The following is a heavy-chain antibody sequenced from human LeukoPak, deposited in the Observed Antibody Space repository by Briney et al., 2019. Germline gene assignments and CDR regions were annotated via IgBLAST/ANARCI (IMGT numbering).Heavy chain of an antibody. D-gene: IGHD3-22*01. V-gene: IGHV4-31*03. CDR1: GGSISGGGYY. J-gene: IGHJ4*02. Sequence: PSETLSLTCTVSGGSISGGGYYWNWIRQHPGKGLEWTGHINYSGYSNYNPFLRSRVTMSVDTSRNRFSLKLTSVSAADTAVYYCVREVLSMIEVGYFDSWGQGTLVTVSS. CDR2: INYSGYS. CDR3: VREVLSMIEVGYFDS.